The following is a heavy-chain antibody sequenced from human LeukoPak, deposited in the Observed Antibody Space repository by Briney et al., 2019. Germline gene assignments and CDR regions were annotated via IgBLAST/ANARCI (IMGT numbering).Heavy chain of an antibody. D-gene: IGHD2-15*01. CDR3: ARRRPYCSGGSCYDNWFDP. J-gene: IGHJ5*02. Sequence: SETLSLTCTVSGGSISSSSYYWGWIRQPPGKGREWIGSIYYSGSTYYNPSLKSRVTISVDTSKNQFSLKLSSVTAADTAVYYCARRRPYCSGGSCYDNWFDPWGQGTLVTVSS. CDR2: IYYSGST. CDR1: GGSISSSSYY. V-gene: IGHV4-39*01.